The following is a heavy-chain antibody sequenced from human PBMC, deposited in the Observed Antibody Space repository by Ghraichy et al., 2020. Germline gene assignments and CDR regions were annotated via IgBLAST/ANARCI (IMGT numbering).Heavy chain of an antibody. CDR2: IDHRGGT. CDR1: GATLSDYY. CDR3: ASITRAGAVDF. V-gene: IGHV4-34*08. J-gene: IGHJ5*01. D-gene: IGHD4/OR15-4a*01. Sequence: SETLSLTCDVSGATLSDYYFTWIRQPPGKGLEWIGEIDHRGGTHYTPSLQSRVSISVDTSQNQLSLKLRSVTAADTSVYYCASITRAGAVDFWGHGSLVTVSS.